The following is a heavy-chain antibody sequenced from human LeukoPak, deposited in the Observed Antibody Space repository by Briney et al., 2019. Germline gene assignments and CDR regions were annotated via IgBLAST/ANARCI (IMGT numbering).Heavy chain of an antibody. D-gene: IGHD1-1*01. V-gene: IGHV3-48*03. CDR2: ISSSGSTI. CDR3: AAMGVERRYYYMDV. Sequence: GGSLRLSCAASGFTFSSYEMNWVRQAPGKGLEWVSYISSSGSTIYYADSVKGRFTISRDNAKNSLYLQMNSLRAEDTAVYYCAAMGVERRYYYMDVWGKGTTVTVSS. J-gene: IGHJ6*03. CDR1: GFTFSSYE.